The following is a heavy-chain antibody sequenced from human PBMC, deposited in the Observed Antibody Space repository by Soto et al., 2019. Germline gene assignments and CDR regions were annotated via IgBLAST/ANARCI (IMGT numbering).Heavy chain of an antibody. CDR1: GGSISSTNW. J-gene: IGHJ3*02. CDR2: MYHSGST. CDR3: ARDRSSGTYYGSYGVFDI. V-gene: IGHV4-4*02. Sequence: QVQLEESGPGLVKPSGTLSLTFAVSGGSISSTNWWTWVRHPTGKGLEWMGNMYHSGSTNYNPHLKSRVDISVDTSQKHFCLKLNSVTAADTAVYFCARDRSSGTYYGSYGVFDIWGQGTMVTVSS. D-gene: IGHD1-26*01.